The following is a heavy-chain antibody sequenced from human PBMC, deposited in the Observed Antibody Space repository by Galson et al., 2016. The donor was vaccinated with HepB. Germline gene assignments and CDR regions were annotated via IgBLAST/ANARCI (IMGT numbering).Heavy chain of an antibody. CDR2: IKEDGSET. J-gene: IGHJ4*02. Sequence: SLRLSCAASRFHFSMYAMHWVRQAPGKGLEWVANIKEDGSETFYADSVKGRFSISRDNAKNSVYLQMNSLRAEDTAVYYCLGFGYWGQGTLVTVSS. CDR1: RFHFSMYA. CDR3: LGFGY. V-gene: IGHV3-7*01. D-gene: IGHD3-10*01.